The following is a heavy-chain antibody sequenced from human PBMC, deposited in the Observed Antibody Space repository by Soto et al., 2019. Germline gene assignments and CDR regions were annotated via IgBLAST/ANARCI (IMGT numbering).Heavy chain of an antibody. CDR3: AKAEYCTNGVCPYFDY. CDR2: ISTGGGSI. D-gene: IGHD2-8*01. Sequence: EVQLLESGGGLVQPGGSLRLACVASGFTFSSYVMSWVRQAPGEGLEWVSSISTGGGSIYYADSVKGRFTISRDNSKNTLYLQMNSLRAEDTAVYYCAKAEYCTNGVCPYFDYWGQGTLVTVSS. V-gene: IGHV3-23*01. J-gene: IGHJ4*02. CDR1: GFTFSSYV.